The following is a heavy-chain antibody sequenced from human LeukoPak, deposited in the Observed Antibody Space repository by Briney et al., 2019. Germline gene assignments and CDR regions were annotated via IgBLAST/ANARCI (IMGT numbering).Heavy chain of an antibody. D-gene: IGHD3-16*01. V-gene: IGHV4-39*01. J-gene: IGHJ4*02. CDR3: ARRLGRVNPGFDY. CDR1: GGXISRSSDY. Sequence: PSETLSLTCTVSGGXISRSSDYWDWIRQTPGTGLQWIGSIFYSGSTYYNPSLKSRVTISVDTSKNQFSLKLTSVTAADTAVYYCARRLGRVNPGFDYWGQGTLVTVSS. CDR2: IFYSGST.